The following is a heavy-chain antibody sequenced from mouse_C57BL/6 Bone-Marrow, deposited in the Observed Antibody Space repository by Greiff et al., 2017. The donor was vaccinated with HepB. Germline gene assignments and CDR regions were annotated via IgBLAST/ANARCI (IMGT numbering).Heavy chain of an antibody. J-gene: IGHJ4*01. Sequence: VQLQQSGAELVRPGASVKLSCTASGFNIKDDYMHWVKQRPEQGLEWIGWIDPENGDTEYASKFQGKATITADTSSTTAYLQLSSLTSEDTAVYYCATSYPTGVANAMDYWGRGTSVTVSS. CDR2: IDPENGDT. V-gene: IGHV14-4*01. CDR3: ATSYPTGVANAMDY. D-gene: IGHD1-1*01. CDR1: GFNIKDDY.